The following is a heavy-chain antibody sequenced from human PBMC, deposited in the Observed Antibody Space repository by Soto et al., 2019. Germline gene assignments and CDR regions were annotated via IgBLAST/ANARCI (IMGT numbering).Heavy chain of an antibody. CDR1: VSTFSIYA. CDR3: VTAVRTRLDN. Sequence: ASVKGSCKASVSTFSIYAISWVRQAPGQGLEWMGGVIPLFGTTNYAQKFQGRFTISRDNSKNTLYLQMDSLRPEDTALYYCVTAVRTRLDNSGPGTLVTVTS. J-gene: IGHJ4*02. D-gene: IGHD3-10*01. V-gene: IGHV1-69*05. CDR2: VIPLFGTT.